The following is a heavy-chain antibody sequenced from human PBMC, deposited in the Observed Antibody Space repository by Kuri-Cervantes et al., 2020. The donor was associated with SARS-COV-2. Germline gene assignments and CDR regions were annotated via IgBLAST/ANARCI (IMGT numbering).Heavy chain of an antibody. Sequence: ASVKVSCKASGYTFTSYGISWVRQASGQGLEWMGWMNPDTGNSGYAENFRGRVTMTRETSTSTAYMELRSLRSDDTAVYYCARSIFGGSRDAFDIWGQGTMVTVSS. V-gene: IGHV1-18*01. CDR2: MNPDTGNS. D-gene: IGHD3-3*01. J-gene: IGHJ3*02. CDR3: ARSIFGGSRDAFDI. CDR1: GYTFTSYG.